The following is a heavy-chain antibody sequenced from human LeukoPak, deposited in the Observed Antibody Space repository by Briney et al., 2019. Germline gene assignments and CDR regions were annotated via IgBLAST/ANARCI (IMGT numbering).Heavy chain of an antibody. Sequence: SETLSLTCTLSGGSISSYYWSWIRQPPGKGLEWIGYIYYSGSTNYNPSLKSRVTISVDTSKNQFSLKLSSVTAADTAVYYCAMVRGATFDYWGQGTLVTVSS. V-gene: IGHV4-59*08. D-gene: IGHD3-10*01. CDR1: GGSISSYY. CDR3: AMVRGATFDY. J-gene: IGHJ4*02. CDR2: IYYSGST.